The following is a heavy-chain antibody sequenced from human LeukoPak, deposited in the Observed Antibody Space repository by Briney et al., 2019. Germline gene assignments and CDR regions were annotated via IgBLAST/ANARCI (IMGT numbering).Heavy chain of an antibody. Sequence: SETLSLTCAVSGGSISSSNWWNWVRPTPGKGLEWIGEIYHRGNTHYNPSLKSRVTISVDTSKTQFSLKLSSVTAADTAVYYCARHVRKRGIAVAGTPGWFDPWGQGTLVTVSS. D-gene: IGHD6-19*01. V-gene: IGHV4-4*02. CDR2: IYHRGNT. CDR3: ARHVRKRGIAVAGTPGWFDP. CDR1: GGSISSSNW. J-gene: IGHJ5*02.